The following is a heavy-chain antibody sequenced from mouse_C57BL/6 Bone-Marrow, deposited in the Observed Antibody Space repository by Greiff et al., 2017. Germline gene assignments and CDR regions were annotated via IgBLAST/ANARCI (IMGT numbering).Heavy chain of an antibody. Sequence: DVQLQESGPELVKPGASVKIPCKASGYTFTDYNMDWVKQSHGKSLEWIGDINPNNGGTFYNQKFKGKATLTVDKSSSTAYMELRSLTSEDTAVYYCARSDSYWYFDVWGTGTTVTVSS. CDR2: INPNNGGT. CDR1: GYTFTDYN. CDR3: ARSDSYWYFDV. V-gene: IGHV1-18*01. D-gene: IGHD2-12*01. J-gene: IGHJ1*03.